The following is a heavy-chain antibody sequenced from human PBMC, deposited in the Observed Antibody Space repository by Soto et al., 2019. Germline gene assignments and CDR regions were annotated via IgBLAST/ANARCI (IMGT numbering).Heavy chain of an antibody. J-gene: IGHJ4*02. CDR2: INAGNGNT. V-gene: IGHV1-3*01. Sequence: QVQLVQSGAEVKKPGASVKVSCKASGYTFTSHAMHWVRQAPGQRLEWMGWINAGNGNTKYSQKFQGRVTITRDTSASTAYMELSSLRSEDTAVYYCARESSGWYGGGLDYWGQGTLVTVSS. CDR3: ARESSGWYGGGLDY. CDR1: GYTFTSHA. D-gene: IGHD6-19*01.